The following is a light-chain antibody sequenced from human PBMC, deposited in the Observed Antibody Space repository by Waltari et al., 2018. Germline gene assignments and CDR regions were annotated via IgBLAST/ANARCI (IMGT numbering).Light chain of an antibody. CDR2: GAS. CDR1: QSVSRA. J-gene: IGKJ1*01. V-gene: IGKV3-20*01. Sequence: IVLTQSPGTLSLSPGDRATVSCRASQSVSRALAWYQQKPGQAPRLLIYGASTRATGIPDRFSGSGSGTDFSLTISRLEPDDFAVYYCQHYLRLPVTFGQGTTVEI. CDR3: QHYLRLPVT.